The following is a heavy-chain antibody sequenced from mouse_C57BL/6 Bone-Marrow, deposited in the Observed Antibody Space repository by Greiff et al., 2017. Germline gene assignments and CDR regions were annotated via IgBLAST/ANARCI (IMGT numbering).Heavy chain of an antibody. V-gene: IGHV1-59*01. CDR1: GYTFNSYW. CDR3: ARNYGSPFDY. Sequence: QVQLKQPGAELVRPGTSVKLSCKASGYTFNSYWMHWVKQRPGQGLEWIGVIDPSDSYTNYNQKFKGKATLTVDTSSSTAYMQLSSLTSEDSAVYYCARNYGSPFDYWGQGTTLTVSS. CDR2: IDPSDSYT. J-gene: IGHJ2*01. D-gene: IGHD1-1*01.